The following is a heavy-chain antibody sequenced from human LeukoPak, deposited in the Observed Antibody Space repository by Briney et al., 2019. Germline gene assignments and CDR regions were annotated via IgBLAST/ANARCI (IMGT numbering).Heavy chain of an antibody. CDR2: FAMIDDII. CDR1: GFTFNNYA. CDR3: ASSGSYRFDY. Sequence: GGSLRLSCAGSGFTFNNYAMSWVRQAPGKGLEWVSGFAMIDDIIHYVDSVKGRFTISRDNAKNSLYLQMNSLRDEDTAVYYCASSGSYRFDYWGQGTLVTVSS. D-gene: IGHD1-26*01. V-gene: IGHV3-23*05. J-gene: IGHJ4*02.